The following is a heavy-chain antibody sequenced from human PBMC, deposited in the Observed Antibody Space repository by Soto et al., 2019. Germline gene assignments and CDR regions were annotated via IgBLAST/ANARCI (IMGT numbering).Heavy chain of an antibody. J-gene: IGHJ6*02. V-gene: IGHV3-30*18. CDR2: ISYDGSNK. CDR3: AKDLLSRSSWYYYGMDV. Sequence: GGSLRLSCAASGFTFISYGMHWVRQAPGKGLEWVAVISYDGSNKYYADSVKGRFTISRDNSKNTLYLQMNSLRAEDTAVYYCAKDLLSRSSWYYYGMDVWGQGTTVTVSS. D-gene: IGHD6-6*01. CDR1: GFTFISYG.